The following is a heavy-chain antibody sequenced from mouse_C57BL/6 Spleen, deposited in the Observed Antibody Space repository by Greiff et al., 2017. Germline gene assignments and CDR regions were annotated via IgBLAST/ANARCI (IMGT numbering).Heavy chain of an antibody. Sequence: EVQLQQSGPELVKPGASVTISCKASGYSFTGYYMNWVKQSPEKSLEWIGEINPSTGGTTYNQKFKAKATLTVDKSSSTAYMQLKSLTSEDSAVYYCARGVIYYDYDGDWYFDVWGTGTTVTVSS. D-gene: IGHD2-4*01. J-gene: IGHJ1*03. CDR3: ARGVIYYDYDGDWYFDV. CDR2: INPSTGGT. V-gene: IGHV1-42*01. CDR1: GYSFTGYY.